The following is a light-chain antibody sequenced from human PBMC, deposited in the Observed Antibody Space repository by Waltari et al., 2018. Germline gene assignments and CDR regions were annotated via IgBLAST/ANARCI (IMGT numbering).Light chain of an antibody. J-gene: IGLJ1*01. CDR3: QSYDSSLSGYV. Sequence: QSVLTQPPSVSGAPGQRVTISCTGSSSNIGAGYDVHWYQQLPGTAPKILIHGNSNRPSGVPDRVSGSKSGTSASLAITGLQAEDEADYYCQSYDSSLSGYVFGTGTKVTVL. CDR2: GNS. CDR1: SSNIGAGYD. V-gene: IGLV1-40*01.